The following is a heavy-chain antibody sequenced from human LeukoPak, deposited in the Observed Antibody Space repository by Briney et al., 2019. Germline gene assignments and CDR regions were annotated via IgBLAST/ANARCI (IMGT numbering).Heavy chain of an antibody. Sequence: GGSLRLSCAASGFTFSSYGMHWVRQAPGKGLEWVAVISYDGSNKYYADSVKGRFTISRDNSKNTLYLQMNSLRAEDTAVYYCARRAGGWLLGYFDYWGQGTLVTVSS. V-gene: IGHV3-30*03. CDR1: GFTFSSYG. CDR2: ISYDGSNK. D-gene: IGHD5-24*01. J-gene: IGHJ4*02. CDR3: ARRAGGWLLGYFDY.